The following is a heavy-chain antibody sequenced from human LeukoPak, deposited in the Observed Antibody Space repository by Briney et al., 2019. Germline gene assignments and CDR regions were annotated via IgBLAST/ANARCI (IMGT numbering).Heavy chain of an antibody. Sequence: GGSLRLSCAASGFTFSSYAMSWVRQAPGKGLQWVSAISGSGISTYYADSVRGRFTISRDNSKNTLFLQMNSLRADDTAVYYCAKDGGDYMYDYWGQGTLVTVSS. D-gene: IGHD4-17*01. CDR1: GFTFSSYA. CDR3: AKDGGDYMYDY. V-gene: IGHV3-23*01. J-gene: IGHJ4*02. CDR2: ISGSGIST.